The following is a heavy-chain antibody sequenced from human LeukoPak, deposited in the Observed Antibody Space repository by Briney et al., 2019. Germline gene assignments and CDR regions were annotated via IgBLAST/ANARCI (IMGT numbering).Heavy chain of an antibody. Sequence: PVKVSCKASGGTFSSYAISWVRQAPGQGLEWMGGIIPIFGTANYAQKFQGRVTITTDESTSTAYMELSSLRSEDTAVYYCAKGNYYDSSGYSHAFDYWGQGTLVTVSS. D-gene: IGHD3-22*01. J-gene: IGHJ4*02. CDR2: IIPIFGTA. V-gene: IGHV1-69*05. CDR3: AKGNYYDSSGYSHAFDY. CDR1: GGTFSSYA.